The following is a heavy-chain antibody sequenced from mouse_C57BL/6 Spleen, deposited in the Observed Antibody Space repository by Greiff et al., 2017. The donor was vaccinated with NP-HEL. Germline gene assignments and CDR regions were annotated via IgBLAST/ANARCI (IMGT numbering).Heavy chain of an antibody. CDR3: ARLRGGAMDY. CDR2: ISDGGSYT. CDR1: GFTFSSYA. V-gene: IGHV5-4*01. J-gene: IGHJ4*01. Sequence: EVQLVESGGGLVKPGGSLKLSCAASGFTFSSYAMSWVRQTPEKRLEWVATISDGGSYTYYPDNVKGRFTISRDNAKNNLYLQMSHLKSEDTAMYYCARLRGGAMDYWGQGTSVTVSS. D-gene: IGHD1-1*01.